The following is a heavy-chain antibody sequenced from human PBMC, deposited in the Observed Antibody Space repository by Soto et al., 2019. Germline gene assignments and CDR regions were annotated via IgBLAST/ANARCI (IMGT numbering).Heavy chain of an antibody. CDR3: AREFMIPCMDV. CDR2: IYSGGST. Sequence: PGGSLRLSCAASGFTVSSNYMSWVRQAPGKGLEWVSVIYSGGSTYYADSVKGRFTISRDNSKNTLYLQMNSLRAEDTAVYYCAREFMIPCMDVWGQGTTVTVSS. V-gene: IGHV3-53*01. J-gene: IGHJ6*02. D-gene: IGHD3-3*01. CDR1: GFTVSSNY.